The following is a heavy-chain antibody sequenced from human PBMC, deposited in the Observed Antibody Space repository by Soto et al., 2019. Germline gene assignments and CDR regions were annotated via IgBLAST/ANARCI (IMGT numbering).Heavy chain of an antibody. V-gene: IGHV4-34*01. J-gene: IGHJ5*02. CDR3: ATSRVLRYFDFDP. CDR2: INHSGST. D-gene: IGHD3-9*01. Sequence: SETLSLTCAVYGGSFSGYYWSWIRQPPGMGLEWIGEINHSGSTNYNPSLKSRVTISVDTSKNQFSLKLSSVTAADTAVYYCATSRVLRYFDFDPWGQGTLVT. CDR1: GGSFSGYY.